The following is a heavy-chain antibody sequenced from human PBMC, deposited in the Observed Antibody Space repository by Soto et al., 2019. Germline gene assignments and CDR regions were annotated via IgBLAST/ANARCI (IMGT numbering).Heavy chain of an antibody. V-gene: IGHV3-74*01. J-gene: IGHJ4*02. CDR3: VKVLARGVGVPRFYFDS. Sequence: GGSLRLSCAASGFTFSNSWMHWVRQVSGRGLEWVSRINADGTSTSYADSVKGRFTISRDNAKNTLYLHVNSLRAEDTAVYYCVKVLARGVGVPRFYFDSWGQGALVTVSS. CDR1: GFTFSNSW. CDR2: INADGTST. D-gene: IGHD2-2*01.